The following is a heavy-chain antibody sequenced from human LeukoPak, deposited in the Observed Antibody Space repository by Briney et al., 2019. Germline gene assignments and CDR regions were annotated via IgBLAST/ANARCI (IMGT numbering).Heavy chain of an antibody. CDR1: GFTFSTYS. CDR2: ISSSSSYI. CDR3: ARDPKLRYFDWTNFDY. J-gene: IGHJ4*02. Sequence: GGSLRLSCAASGFTFSTYSMNWVRQAPGKGLEWVSSISSSSSYIYYADSVKGRFTISRDNAKNSLYLQMNSLRAEDTAVYYCARDPKLRYFDWTNFDYWGQGTLVTVSS. D-gene: IGHD3-9*01. V-gene: IGHV3-21*01.